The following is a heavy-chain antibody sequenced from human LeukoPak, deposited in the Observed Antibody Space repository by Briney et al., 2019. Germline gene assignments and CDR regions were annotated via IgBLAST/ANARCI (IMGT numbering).Heavy chain of an antibody. D-gene: IGHD4-17*01. CDR2: ISFDGRKK. CDR1: GFTFSHYA. Sequence: PGRSLRLSCAASGFTFSHYAMHWVRQAPGKGLEWVAVISFDGRKKYSADSVKGRFTISRDNSKNSLFLQMNSLRAEDTAVYYCARDSDYGDYATDGMDVWGQGTTVTVSS. J-gene: IGHJ6*02. CDR3: ARDSDYGDYATDGMDV. V-gene: IGHV3-30*04.